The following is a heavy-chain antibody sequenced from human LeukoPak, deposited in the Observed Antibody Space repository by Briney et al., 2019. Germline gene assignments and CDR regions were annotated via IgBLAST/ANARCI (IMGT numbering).Heavy chain of an antibody. D-gene: IGHD3-10*01. Sequence: GGSLRLSCAVSGFTFSSYWMSRVRQAPGKGLEWVANIKQDGSEKYYVDSVKGRFTISRDNAKNSLYLQMNSLRAEDTAVYYCARDDGAAGYWGQGTLVTVSS. V-gene: IGHV3-7*01. CDR3: ARDDGAAGY. CDR1: GFTFSSYW. CDR2: IKQDGSEK. J-gene: IGHJ4*02.